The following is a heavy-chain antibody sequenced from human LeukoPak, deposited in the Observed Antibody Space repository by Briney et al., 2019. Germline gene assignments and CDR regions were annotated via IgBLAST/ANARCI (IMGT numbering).Heavy chain of an antibody. Sequence: SETQSLTCTVSGGSISSYYWSWIRQPPGKGLEWIGYIYYSGSTNYNPSLKSRVTISVDTSKNQFSLKLSSVTAADTAVYYCARDSGGPPYFDYWGQGTLVTVSS. CDR3: ARDSGGPPYFDY. J-gene: IGHJ4*02. D-gene: IGHD1-26*01. V-gene: IGHV4-59*01. CDR2: IYYSGST. CDR1: GGSISSYY.